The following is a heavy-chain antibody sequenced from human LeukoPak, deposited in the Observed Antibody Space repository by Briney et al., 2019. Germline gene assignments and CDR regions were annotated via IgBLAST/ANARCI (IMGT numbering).Heavy chain of an antibody. V-gene: IGHV3-20*04. J-gene: IGHJ4*02. D-gene: IGHD3-22*01. CDR1: GFTFDDYG. CDR3: ARGGITMIVVAKLGREYYFDY. Sequence: PGGSLRLSCAVSGFTFDDYGMSSVRQAPGKGLEWVSGINWYGGSTGYADSVKGRFTISRDNAKNSLYLQMNSLRAEDTALYYCARGGITMIVVAKLGREYYFDYWGQGTLVTVSS. CDR2: INWYGGST.